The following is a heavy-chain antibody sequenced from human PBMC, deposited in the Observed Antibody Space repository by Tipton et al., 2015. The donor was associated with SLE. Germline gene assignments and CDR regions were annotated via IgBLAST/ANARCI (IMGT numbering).Heavy chain of an antibody. CDR1: GGSFSGYY. V-gene: IGHV4-34*01. Sequence: TLSLTCAVYGGSFSGYYWSWIRQPPGKGLEWIGSINHNGSTNYNPSLKSRVTISVDTSKNQFSLKLSSVTAADTAVYYCARGSRIVATIPYYFDYWGQGTLVTVSS. CDR2: INHNGST. D-gene: IGHD5-12*01. CDR3: ARGSRIVATIPYYFDY. J-gene: IGHJ4*02.